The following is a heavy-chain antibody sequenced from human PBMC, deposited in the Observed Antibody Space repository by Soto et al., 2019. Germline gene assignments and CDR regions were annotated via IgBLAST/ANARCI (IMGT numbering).Heavy chain of an antibody. D-gene: IGHD1-1*01. CDR3: ARGRYGDY. V-gene: IGHV1-18*01. Sequence: QVHLVQSGAEVKKPGDSVKVSCKGSGYAFTTYGITWVRQAPGQGLEWMGWISAHNGNTNYAQKLQGRVTVTRDTSTSTAYMELRSLRSDDTAVYYCARGRYGDYWGQGARVTVSS. CDR2: ISAHNGNT. J-gene: IGHJ4*02. CDR1: GYAFTTYG.